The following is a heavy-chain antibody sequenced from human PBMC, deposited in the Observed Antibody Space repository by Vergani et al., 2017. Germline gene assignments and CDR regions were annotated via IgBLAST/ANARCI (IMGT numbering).Heavy chain of an antibody. D-gene: IGHD3-22*01. CDR2: IIPIFGTA. CDR3: ARVARKYYDSSGRNSQGFDY. Sequence: QVQLVQSGAEVKKPGSSVKVSCKASGGTFSSYAISWVRQAPGQGLEWMGGIIPIFGTANYAQKFQGRVTITADKSTSTAYMELSSLRSEDTAVYYCARVARKYYDSSGRNSQGFDYWGQGTLVTVSS. V-gene: IGHV1-69*06. CDR1: GGTFSSYA. J-gene: IGHJ4*02.